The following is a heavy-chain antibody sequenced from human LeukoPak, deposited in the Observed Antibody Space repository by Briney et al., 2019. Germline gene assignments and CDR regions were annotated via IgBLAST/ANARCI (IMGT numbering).Heavy chain of an antibody. CDR1: GGSFSGYY. Sequence: KSSETLSLTCAVYGGSFSGYYWSWIHQPPGKGLEWIGEINHSGSTNYNPSLKSRVTISVDTSKNQFSLKLSSVTAADTAVYYCARVYYSSSYDYWYFDLWGRGTLVTVSS. CDR2: INHSGST. J-gene: IGHJ2*01. V-gene: IGHV4-34*01. D-gene: IGHD6-13*01. CDR3: ARVYYSSSYDYWYFDL.